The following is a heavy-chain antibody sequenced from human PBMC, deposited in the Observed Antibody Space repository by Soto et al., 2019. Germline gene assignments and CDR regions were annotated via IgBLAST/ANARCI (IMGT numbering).Heavy chain of an antibody. CDR1: GYTFTSYG. D-gene: IGHD5-12*01. V-gene: IGHV1-18*01. Sequence: GASVKVSCKASGYTFTSYGISWVRQAPGQGGEWVGWISAYNGNTNYAQKLQGRVTMTTDTSTSTAYMELRSLRSDDTDVYYCARYSWRWLQNWAAYFDYWGQGTLVTVSS. J-gene: IGHJ4*02. CDR2: ISAYNGNT. CDR3: ARYSWRWLQNWAAYFDY.